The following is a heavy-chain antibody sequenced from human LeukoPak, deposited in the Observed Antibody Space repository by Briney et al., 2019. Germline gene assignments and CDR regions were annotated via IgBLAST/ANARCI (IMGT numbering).Heavy chain of an antibody. CDR1: GFTFRNYE. CDR2: ISSSGTTI. J-gene: IGHJ4*02. V-gene: IGHV3-48*03. Sequence: GGSLRLSCAASGFTFRNYEMNWVRQAPGKGLEWVSYISSSGTTIYYAERRFTISRDNAKNSLYLLMNSLRAEDTAIYYCARGYCSGGSCYGGDYWGQGTLVTVSS. CDR3: ARGYCSGGSCYGGDY. D-gene: IGHD2-15*01.